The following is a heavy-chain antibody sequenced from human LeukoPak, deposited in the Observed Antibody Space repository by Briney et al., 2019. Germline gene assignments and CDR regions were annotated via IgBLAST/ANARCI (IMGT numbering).Heavy chain of an antibody. Sequence: PGRSLRLSCAASGFTFDDYAMHWVRQAPGKGLEWVSGISWNSGSIGYADSVKGRFTISRDNAKNSLYLQMNSLRAEDTALYYCAKDEDYGGKLLDYWGQGTLVTVSS. V-gene: IGHV3-9*01. CDR1: GFTFDDYA. J-gene: IGHJ4*02. CDR3: AKDEDYGGKLLDY. D-gene: IGHD4-23*01. CDR2: ISWNSGSI.